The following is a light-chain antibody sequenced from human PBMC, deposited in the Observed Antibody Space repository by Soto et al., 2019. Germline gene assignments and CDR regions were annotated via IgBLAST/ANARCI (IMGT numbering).Light chain of an antibody. V-gene: IGKV1-5*01. Sequence: IQITQYPSTLSAAVGDRVSITFGASQSISSWLAWYQQKPGKAPKLLIYDASSLESGVPSRFSGSGSGTEFALTISSLQPDHFATYYCQQYNTYPWTFGQGTKV. CDR2: DAS. J-gene: IGKJ1*01. CDR3: QQYNTYPWT. CDR1: QSISSW.